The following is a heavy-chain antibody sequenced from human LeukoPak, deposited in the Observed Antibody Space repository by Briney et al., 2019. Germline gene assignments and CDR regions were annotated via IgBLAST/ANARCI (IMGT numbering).Heavy chain of an antibody. V-gene: IGHV4-39*07. D-gene: IGHD3-22*01. CDR1: GGSISSSSYY. CDR2: IYYSGST. Sequence: PSETLSLTCTVSGGSISSSSYYWGWIRQPPGKGLEWIGSIYYSGSTYYNPSLKSRVTISVDTSKNQFSLKLSSVTAADTAVYYCARDDYDSSGYYYWGQGTLVTVSS. CDR3: ARDDYDSSGYYY. J-gene: IGHJ4*02.